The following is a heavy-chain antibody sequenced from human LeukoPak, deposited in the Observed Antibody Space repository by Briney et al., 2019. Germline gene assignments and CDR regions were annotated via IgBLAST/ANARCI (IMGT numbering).Heavy chain of an antibody. CDR2: ISPNSGGT. D-gene: IGHD3-9*01. Sequence: ASEKVSCKASGYTSTCYYMHWVRQAPGQGLEWMGWISPNSGGTYYAQKFQGRVTMTRDTSISTAYMELSRLRSDDTAVYYCARAYYDILTGYQYYYMDVWGKGTTVTVSS. CDR3: ARAYYDILTGYQYYYMDV. J-gene: IGHJ6*03. CDR1: GYTSTCYY. V-gene: IGHV1-2*02.